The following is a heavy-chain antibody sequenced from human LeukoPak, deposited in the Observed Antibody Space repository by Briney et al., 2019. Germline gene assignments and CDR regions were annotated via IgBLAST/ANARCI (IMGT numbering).Heavy chain of an antibody. CDR3: ARGCSGCAAYYFDY. V-gene: IGHV6-1*01. D-gene: IGHD6-19*01. Sequence: SQTLSLTCAISGDSVSSNSASWKWIRQSPSRGLECLVRTYYMVKWYNDYAVSVKSRISINPDTSKNQFSLQLNSVTPEDTAVYYCARGCSGCAAYYFDYWGQGTLVTVSS. J-gene: IGHJ4*02. CDR2: TYYMVKWYN. CDR1: GDSVSSNSAS.